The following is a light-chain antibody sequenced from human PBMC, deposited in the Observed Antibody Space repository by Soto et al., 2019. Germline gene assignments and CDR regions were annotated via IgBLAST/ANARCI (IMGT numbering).Light chain of an antibody. CDR3: SSSTSSSTLV. J-gene: IGLJ2*01. Sequence: QSALTQPASVSGSPGQSITISCTGTSSDIGAYNYVSWYQQHPGKAPKLMIYDVNNRPSGVSDRFSGSKSGNTASLTISGLQADDEADYYCSSSTSSSTLVFGGGTKLTVL. CDR2: DVN. CDR1: SSDIGAYNY. V-gene: IGLV2-14*03.